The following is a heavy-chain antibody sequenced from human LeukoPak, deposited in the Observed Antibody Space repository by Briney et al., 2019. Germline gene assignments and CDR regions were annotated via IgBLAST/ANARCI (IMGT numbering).Heavy chain of an antibody. CDR2: ISAYNGNT. J-gene: IGHJ5*02. CDR1: GYTFTSYG. V-gene: IGHV1-18*01. Sequence: ASVKVSCKASGYTFTSYGISWVRQAPGQGLEWMGWISAYNGNTSYAQKLQGRVTMTTDTSTSTAYMELRSLRSDDTAVYYCARDQAWGDDFWSGYNNWFDPWGQGTLVTVSS. D-gene: IGHD3-3*01. CDR3: ARDQAWGDDFWSGYNNWFDP.